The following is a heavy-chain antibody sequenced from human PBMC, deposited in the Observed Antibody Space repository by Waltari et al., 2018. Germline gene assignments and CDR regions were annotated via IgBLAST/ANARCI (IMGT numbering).Heavy chain of an antibody. CDR2: INQDGGET. D-gene: IGHD6-19*01. CDR3: ARDRGWNTLDY. V-gene: IGHV3-7*04. J-gene: IGHJ4*02. Sequence: EVQLVESGGGLVQPGGSLRLSCAASGFTFRRKWIAWVRQAPGRGLEWVANINQDGGETYYVDSVRGRFTISRDNARNSLYLQMDSLRDEDTALYYCARDRGWNTLDYWGQGTLVTVSS. CDR1: GFTFRRKW.